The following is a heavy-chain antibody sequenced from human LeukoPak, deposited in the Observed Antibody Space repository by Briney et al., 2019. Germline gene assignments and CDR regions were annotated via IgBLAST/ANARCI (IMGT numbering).Heavy chain of an antibody. Sequence: GGSLRLSCAASGFTFSSYAMSWVRQAPGKGLEWVSAISGSGGSTYYAGSVKGRFTISRDNSKNTLYLQMNSLRAEDTAVYYCAKVGVGSYYSLDYWGQGTLVTVSS. J-gene: IGHJ4*02. V-gene: IGHV3-23*01. CDR3: AKVGVGSYYSLDY. CDR2: ISGSGGST. CDR1: GFTFSSYA. D-gene: IGHD1-26*01.